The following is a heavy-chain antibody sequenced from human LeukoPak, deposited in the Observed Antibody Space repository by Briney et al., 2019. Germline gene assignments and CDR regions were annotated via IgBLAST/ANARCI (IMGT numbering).Heavy chain of an antibody. CDR2: ITSTSNTI. D-gene: IGHD3-22*01. J-gene: IGHJ5*01. CDR1: GFTFSDYS. V-gene: IGHV3-48*01. Sequence: GGSLRLSCEAPGFTFSDYSMNWVRQAPGGGLEWLSYITSTSNTIYYRDSVKGRFTNSRDNAKNSVYLQMNSLRADDTAVYYCARSSGYPFFDSWGQGTLVTVSS. CDR3: ARSSGYPFFDS.